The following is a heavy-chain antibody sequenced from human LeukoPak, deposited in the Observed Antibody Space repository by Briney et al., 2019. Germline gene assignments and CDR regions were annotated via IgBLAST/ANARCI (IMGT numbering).Heavy chain of an antibody. CDR1: GFTLSTYE. CDR2: INRDGGII. J-gene: IGHJ4*02. CDR3: ARRDHIAGRLDY. V-gene: IGHV3-48*03. Sequence: GGSLRLSRAASGFTLSTYEMSWVRQAPGKGLEWVSYINRDGGIIYYADSVRGRFTISRDTAKNSLDLQMNSLRVEDTAIYYCARRDHIAGRLDYWGQGTLVTVSS. D-gene: IGHD6-6*01.